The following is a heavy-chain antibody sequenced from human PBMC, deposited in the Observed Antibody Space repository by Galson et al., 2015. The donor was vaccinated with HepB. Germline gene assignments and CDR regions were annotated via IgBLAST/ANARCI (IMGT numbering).Heavy chain of an antibody. CDR3: ARTFLSTSSTFDY. D-gene: IGHD6-6*01. CDR1: GYTFTNYY. V-gene: IGHV1-46*01. J-gene: IGHJ4*02. CDR2: VNPSGGST. Sequence: SVKVSCKASGYTFTNYYMHWVRQAPGQGPEWMGIVNPSGGSTSYAQKFQGRVTMTRDTSTSTVFMELSSLRSEDTAVYYCARTFLSTSSTFDYWGQGTLVTVPS.